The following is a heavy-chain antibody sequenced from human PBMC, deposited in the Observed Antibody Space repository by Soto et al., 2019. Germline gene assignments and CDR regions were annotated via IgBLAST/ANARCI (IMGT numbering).Heavy chain of an antibody. D-gene: IGHD1-26*01. V-gene: IGHV3-66*01. CDR2: IYSGGTT. J-gene: IGHJ3*01. CDR1: GFIVSSNY. CDR3: ARRWG. Sequence: EVQLVESGGGLVQPGGSLRLSCAASGFIVSSNYMSWVRQAPGKGPEWVALIYSGGTTHYAESVKGRFTISRDKSKNPSYLQMNSLIAEDTAVYYCARRWGWGHGTMVTVSS.